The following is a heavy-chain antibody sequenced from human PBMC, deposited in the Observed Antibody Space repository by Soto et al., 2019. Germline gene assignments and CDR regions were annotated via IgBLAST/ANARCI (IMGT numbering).Heavy chain of an antibody. CDR2: IYSGGST. CDR1: GFTVSSNY. CDR3: ARPLRHYAHEALDI. V-gene: IGHV3-53*01. J-gene: IGHJ3*02. Sequence: GGSLRLSCAASGFTVSSNYMSWVRQAPGKGLEWVSVIYSGGSTYYADSVKGRFTISRDNSKNTLYLQMNSLRAEDTAVYYCARPLRHYAHEALDIWVQGTVVTVS. D-gene: IGHD2-2*01.